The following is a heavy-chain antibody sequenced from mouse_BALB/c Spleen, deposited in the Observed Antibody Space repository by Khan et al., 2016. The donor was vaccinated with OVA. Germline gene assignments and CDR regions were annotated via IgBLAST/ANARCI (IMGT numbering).Heavy chain of an antibody. D-gene: IGHD1-1*01. CDR3: ARDYGGSYDYCDY. CDR1: GYSITSDYA. Sequence: EVQLQESGPGLVKPSQSLSLTCTVTGYSITSDYAWNWIRQFPGNKLEWMGYISYSGSTSYNPSLKSRISITRDTSKNQFCLQLNSVTTEDTATYYRARDYGGSYDYCDYWGQGTTLTVSS. J-gene: IGHJ2*01. CDR2: ISYSGST. V-gene: IGHV3-2*02.